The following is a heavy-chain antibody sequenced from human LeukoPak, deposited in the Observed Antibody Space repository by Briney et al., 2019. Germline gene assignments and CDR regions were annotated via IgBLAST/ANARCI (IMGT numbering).Heavy chain of an antibody. Sequence: GASVKVSCKASGYTFTNYGIGWVRQAPGQGLEWMAIINPSAGSRSYAQKFQGRVTMTRDSSTSTVYMELSSLRSEDTAVYYCVRGGTDYGSGSYFPYDAFDIWGQGTMVTVSS. J-gene: IGHJ3*02. CDR3: VRGGTDYGSGSYFPYDAFDI. CDR2: INPSAGSR. V-gene: IGHV1-46*01. D-gene: IGHD3-10*01. CDR1: GYTFTNYG.